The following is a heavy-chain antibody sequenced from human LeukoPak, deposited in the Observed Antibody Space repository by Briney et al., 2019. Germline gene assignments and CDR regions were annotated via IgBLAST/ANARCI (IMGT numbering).Heavy chain of an antibody. Sequence: GGSLRLSCAASGFTFSSYFMSWVRQAPGKGLEWVSTVDVSGGTTYYADSVKGRFTTSRDNSKNTLYLQMNSLRADDTAVYYCAKDQTPYSWGQGTLITVSS. CDR3: AKDQTPYS. V-gene: IGHV3-23*01. CDR1: GFTFSSYF. CDR2: VDVSGGTT. J-gene: IGHJ4*02. D-gene: IGHD4-23*01.